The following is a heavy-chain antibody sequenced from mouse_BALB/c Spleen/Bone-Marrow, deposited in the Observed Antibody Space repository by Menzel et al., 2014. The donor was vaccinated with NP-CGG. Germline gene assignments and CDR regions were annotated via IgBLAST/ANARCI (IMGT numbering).Heavy chain of an antibody. CDR2: INSNGGST. Sequence: EVMLMESGGGLVQPGGSLKLSCAASGFTFSSYGMSWVRQTPDKRLELVATINSNGGSTYYPDSVKGRFTISRDNAKNTLYLQMSSLKSEDTAMYYCARERDGYFRDAMDYWGQGTSVTVSS. CDR1: GFTFSSYG. J-gene: IGHJ4*01. D-gene: IGHD2-3*01. V-gene: IGHV5-6-3*01. CDR3: ARERDGYFRDAMDY.